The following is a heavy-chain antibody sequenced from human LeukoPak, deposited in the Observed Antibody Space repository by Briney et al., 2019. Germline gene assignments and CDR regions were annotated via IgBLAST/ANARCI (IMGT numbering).Heavy chain of an antibody. CDR1: GFTFRNYG. D-gene: IGHD1-26*01. CDR3: VRHTGSFPLGGMDV. V-gene: IGHV3-33*02. J-gene: IGHJ6*02. Sequence: GGSLRLSCAASGFTFRNYGMYWVRQAPGKGLEWVAIIWYDGSNKYYTDSAKGRFTISRDNSKNTLFLQMNSLRVEDTAVYYCVRHTGSFPLGGMDVWGQGTTVTVSS. CDR2: IWYDGSNK.